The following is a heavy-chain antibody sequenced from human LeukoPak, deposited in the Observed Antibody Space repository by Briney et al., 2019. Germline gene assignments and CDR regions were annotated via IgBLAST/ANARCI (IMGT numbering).Heavy chain of an antibody. CDR1: GFTFSSYV. CDR3: ARGVSGNWFDP. CDR2: VKADGNSE. D-gene: IGHD6-13*01. Sequence: PGGSLRLSCAASGFTFSSYVMSWVRQAPGKGLEWVALVKADGNSEYYADSVKGRFTISRDNAKNTLYLQMNSLRAEDTAVYYCARGVSGNWFDPWGQGTLVTVSS. J-gene: IGHJ5*02. V-gene: IGHV3-30*03.